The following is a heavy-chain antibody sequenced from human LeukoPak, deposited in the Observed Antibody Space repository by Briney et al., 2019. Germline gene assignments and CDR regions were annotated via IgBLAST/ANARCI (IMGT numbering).Heavy chain of an antibody. V-gene: IGHV4-4*07. CDR2: IYTSGST. Sequence: PSETLSLTCTVSGGSISSYYWSWIRQPAGKGLEWIGRIYTSGSTNYNPSLKSRVTMSVDTSKNQFSLKLNSVTAADTAVYYCARNYCTGGVCYVPGWFDPWGQGTLVTVSS. J-gene: IGHJ5*02. CDR3: ARNYCTGGVCYVPGWFDP. CDR1: GGSISSYY. D-gene: IGHD2-8*02.